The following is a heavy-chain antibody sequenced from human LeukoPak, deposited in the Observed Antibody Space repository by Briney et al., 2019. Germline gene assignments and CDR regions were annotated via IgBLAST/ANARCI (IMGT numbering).Heavy chain of an antibody. Sequence: GSVKVSCKASGYSFTGYYIHWVRQAPGQGLEWMGRISPNSGGTNYAQKFQGRVTMTRDTSISTAYMEVSRLRSDDTAVYYCARVSSPLQYNWFDPWGQGTLITVSS. CDR2: ISPNSGGT. V-gene: IGHV1-2*06. CDR1: GYSFTGYY. D-gene: IGHD1-14*01. J-gene: IGHJ5*02. CDR3: ARVSSPLQYNWFDP.